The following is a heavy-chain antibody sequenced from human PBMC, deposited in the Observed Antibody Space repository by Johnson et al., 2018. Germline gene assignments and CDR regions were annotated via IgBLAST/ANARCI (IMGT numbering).Heavy chain of an antibody. J-gene: IGHJ3*02. Sequence: VQLVESGGALVQPGGSLRLSCATSGFTFSSYDMHWVRQVTGKGLELVSGIGIAGGTHYQDSVKGRFTISRENAKNSLHLQMNSLRAGDTAVYYCAGIIGYSGSHQDFGGAFEIWGQGTMVTVSS. CDR2: IGIAGGT. D-gene: IGHD1-26*01. CDR3: AGIIGYSGSHQDFGGAFEI. V-gene: IGHV3-13*01. CDR1: GFTFSSYD.